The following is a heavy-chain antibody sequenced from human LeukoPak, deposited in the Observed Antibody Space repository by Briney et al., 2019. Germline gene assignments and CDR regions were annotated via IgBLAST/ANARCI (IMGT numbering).Heavy chain of an antibody. CDR1: GGSISSYY. J-gene: IGHJ4*02. V-gene: IGHV4-4*07. Sequence: PSETLSLTCNVSGGSISSYYWTWIRQPAGKGLEWLGRMHTSGNTNYSTSLKSRITMSVDTSKNQFSLKLSSVTAADTAVYYCAREGGQERYFDCWGQGTLVTVSS. CDR2: MHTSGNT. CDR3: AREGGQERYFDC.